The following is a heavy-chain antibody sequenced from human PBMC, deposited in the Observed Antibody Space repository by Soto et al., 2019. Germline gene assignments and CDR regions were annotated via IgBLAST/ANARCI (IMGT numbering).Heavy chain of an antibody. J-gene: IGHJ5*02. V-gene: IGHV1-18*01. CDR1: GYTFTSYG. Sequence: QVQLVQSGAEVKKPGASVKVSCKASGYTFTSYGISWVRQAPGQGLEWMGWISAYNDNTNYAQKLQGRVTMTTDTSTGPAYMVLRSLRPDDTAVYYWARDFKGCSSSRCWINWFDPWGQGALVTVSS. D-gene: IGHD2-2*01. CDR2: ISAYNDNT. CDR3: ARDFKGCSSSRCWINWFDP.